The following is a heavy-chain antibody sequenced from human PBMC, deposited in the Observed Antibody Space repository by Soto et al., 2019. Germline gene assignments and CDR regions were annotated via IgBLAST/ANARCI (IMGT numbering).Heavy chain of an antibody. CDR2: IYPSDSDT. Sequence: PGESLKISCNGAGFSFTNYWIGWVRQTPWKGLQWMGIIYPSDSDTRYSPSFQGQVTISAAKSINTAYLQWSSLKASDTAMYYCARREYYYDSTGYYRDAFDIWGQGTSVTVSS. D-gene: IGHD3-22*01. J-gene: IGHJ3*02. V-gene: IGHV5-51*01. CDR1: GFSFTNYW. CDR3: ARREYYYDSTGYYRDAFDI.